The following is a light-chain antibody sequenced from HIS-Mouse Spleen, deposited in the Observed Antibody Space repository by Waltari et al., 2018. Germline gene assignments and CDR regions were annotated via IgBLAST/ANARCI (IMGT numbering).Light chain of an antibody. V-gene: IGLV1-47*01. Sequence: QSVLTQPPSASGTPGQRVTISCSGSSSNIGSNYVYWYQQLPGTAPKLLIYRNNQRPSGVPDRCSGSKSGTSASLASSGLRSEDEADYYCAAWDDSLSGPWVFGGGTKLTVL. J-gene: IGLJ3*02. CDR1: SSNIGSNY. CDR3: AAWDDSLSGPWV. CDR2: RNN.